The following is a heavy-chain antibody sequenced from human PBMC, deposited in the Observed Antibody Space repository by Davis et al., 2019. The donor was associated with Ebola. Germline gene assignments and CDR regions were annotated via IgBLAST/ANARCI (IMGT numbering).Heavy chain of an antibody. D-gene: IGHD1-26*01. CDR1: GFTVTYNY. CDR3: ARKSTSSPFDY. Sequence: PGGSLRLSCVVSGFTVTYNYMGWVRQAPGKGLQWVSILHSGGYTHYTDSVRGRFTISRDTSKNTLYLQINSLRAEDTAVYYCARKSTSSPFDYWGQGTLVTVSS. CDR2: LHSGGYT. V-gene: IGHV3-53*01. J-gene: IGHJ4*02.